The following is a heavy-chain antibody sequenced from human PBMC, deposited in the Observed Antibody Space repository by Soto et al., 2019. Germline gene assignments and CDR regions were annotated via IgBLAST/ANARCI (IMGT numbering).Heavy chain of an antibody. CDR2: ISSTTNYI. CDR1: GFTFTRYS. Sequence: GGSLRLSCAASGFTFTRYSMNWVRQAPGKGLEWASSISSTTNYIYYGDSMKGRFTISRDNAKNSLYLEMNSLRAEDTAVYYCARESEDLTSNFDYWGQGTLVTVSS. J-gene: IGHJ4*02. CDR3: ARESEDLTSNFDY. V-gene: IGHV3-21*06.